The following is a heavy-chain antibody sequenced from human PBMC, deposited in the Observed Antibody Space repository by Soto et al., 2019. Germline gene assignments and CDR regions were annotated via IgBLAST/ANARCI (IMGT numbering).Heavy chain of an antibody. D-gene: IGHD3-22*01. Sequence: QVQLVQSGAEVKKPGSSVKVSCKASGDTFSSYAINWVRQAPGQGLEWMGGIIPMFGTANYAQKFKGRVTITAGESTSTVYRELSSLRSEDTAVYYCARVGPAHYYDSSGYYSPLDYWGQGTLVTVSS. CDR2: IIPMFGTA. CDR3: ARVGPAHYYDSSGYYSPLDY. CDR1: GDTFSSYA. J-gene: IGHJ4*02. V-gene: IGHV1-69*01.